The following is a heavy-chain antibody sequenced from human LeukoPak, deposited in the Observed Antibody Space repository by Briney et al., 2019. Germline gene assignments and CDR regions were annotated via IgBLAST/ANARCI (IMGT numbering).Heavy chain of an antibody. D-gene: IGHD3-22*01. V-gene: IGHV4-59*01. CDR1: GGSISSYY. CDR2: IYYSGST. J-gene: IGHJ5*01. CDR3: ARVQVYYDSSGYWFDY. Sequence: SETLSLTCTVSGGSISSYYWSWIRQPPGKGPEWIGYIYYSGSTNYNPSLKSRVTISVDTSKNQFSLKLSSVTAADTAVYYCARVQVYYDSSGYWFDYWGQGTLVTVSS.